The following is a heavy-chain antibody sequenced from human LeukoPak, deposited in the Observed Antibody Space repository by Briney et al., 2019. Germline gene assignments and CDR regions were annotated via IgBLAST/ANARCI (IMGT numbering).Heavy chain of an antibody. J-gene: IGHJ3*02. CDR2: ISSSGSTI. CDR1: GFTFSSYE. V-gene: IGHV3-48*03. D-gene: IGHD6-6*01. CDR3: AKDLSIAARGGI. Sequence: GGSLRLSCAASGFTFSSYEMNWVRQAPGKGLEWVSYISSSGSTIYYADSVKGRFTISRDNAKNSLYLQMNSLRAKDTAVYYSAKDLSIAARGGIWGQGTMVTVSS.